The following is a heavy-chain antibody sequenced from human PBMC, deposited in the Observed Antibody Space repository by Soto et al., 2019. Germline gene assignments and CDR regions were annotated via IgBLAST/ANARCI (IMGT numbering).Heavy chain of an antibody. D-gene: IGHD3-9*01. CDR3: ARASPRGRYFDWLIFPLGH. J-gene: IGHJ4*02. CDR1: GFTFSSYA. CDR2: ISGSGGST. V-gene: IGHV3-23*01. Sequence: GGSLRLSCAASGFTFSSYAMSWVRQAPGKGLEWVSAISGSGGSTYYADSVKGRFTISRDNSKNTLYLQMNSLRAEDTAVYFCARASPRGRYFDWLIFPLGHWGQGTLVTVSS.